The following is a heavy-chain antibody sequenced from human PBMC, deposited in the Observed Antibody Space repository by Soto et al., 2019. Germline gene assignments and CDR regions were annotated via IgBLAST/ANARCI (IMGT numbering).Heavy chain of an antibody. CDR3: ARESLGAKGADH. CDR2: IIPIIGVT. J-gene: IGHJ4*02. CDR1: GDTFNSYV. Sequence: QVQLVQSGAEVKRPGSSVKVSCESSGDTFNSYVISWVRQAPGQGLEWMGGIIPIIGVTHYAQKFQGRVTISSLSSTGTAYMELTNLGFEDTALYNCARESLGAKGADHWGQGTLVTVSS. D-gene: IGHD3-16*01. V-gene: IGHV1-69*17.